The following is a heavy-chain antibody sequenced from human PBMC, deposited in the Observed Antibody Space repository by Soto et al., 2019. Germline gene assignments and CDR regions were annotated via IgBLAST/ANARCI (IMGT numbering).Heavy chain of an antibody. J-gene: IGHJ4*02. CDR3: ARVYCSGGGCYSIDY. V-gene: IGHV1-46*03. CDR1: GYAFTSYH. D-gene: IGHD2-15*01. CDR2: INPSGGST. Sequence: QVQLVQSGAEVKKPGASVKVSCKASGYAFTSYHMHWVRQAPGQGLQWMGIINPSGGSTFYAQKFPGRVTLTRYTSTSTVYMSLSSLRSADTAVYSCARVYCSGGGCYSIDYWGQGTLVTVSS.